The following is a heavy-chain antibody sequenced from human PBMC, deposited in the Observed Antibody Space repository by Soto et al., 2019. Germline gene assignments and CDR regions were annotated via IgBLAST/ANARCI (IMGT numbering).Heavy chain of an antibody. CDR1: GYTFTSYY. CDR3: ARDRPITIFGVVNPDYFYFFTLDV. J-gene: IGHJ6*02. V-gene: IGHV1-46*01. D-gene: IGHD3-3*01. CDR2: INPSGGST. Sequence: ASVKVSCKASGYTFTSYYMHWVRQAPGQGLEWMGIINPSGGSTSYAQKFQGRVTMTRDTSTSTVYMELSSLRSEDTAVYYCARDRPITIFGVVNPDYFYFFTLDVWGQGTTVTVSS.